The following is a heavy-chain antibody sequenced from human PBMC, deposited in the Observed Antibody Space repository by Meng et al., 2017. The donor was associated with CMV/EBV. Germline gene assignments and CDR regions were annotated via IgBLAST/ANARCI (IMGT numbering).Heavy chain of an antibody. CDR1: GFTFGDYA. Sequence: GESLKISCTASGFTFGDYAMSWVRQAPGKGLEWVGFIRSKAYGGTTEYAASVKGRFTISRDDSKSIAYLQMNSLKTEDTAVYYCTRDSPHDSSGPTYDYWGQGTRVTVSS. J-gene: IGHJ4*02. D-gene: IGHD3-22*01. CDR2: IRSKAYGGTT. V-gene: IGHV3-49*04. CDR3: TRDSPHDSSGPTYDY.